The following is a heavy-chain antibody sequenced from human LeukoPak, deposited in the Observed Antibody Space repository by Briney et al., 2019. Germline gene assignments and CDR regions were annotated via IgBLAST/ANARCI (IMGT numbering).Heavy chain of an antibody. CDR2: MYTGGST. V-gene: IGHV3-53*01. J-gene: IGHJ3*02. CDR1: GFTISTNY. D-gene: IGHD6-19*01. Sequence: GGSLRLSCAASGFTISTNYMSWVRQAPGKGLEWVSVMYTGGSTYYADSVKGRFTISRDNAKNSLYLQMNSLRAEDTAVYYCARAVAGTGGAFDIWGQGTMVTVSS. CDR3: ARAVAGTGGAFDI.